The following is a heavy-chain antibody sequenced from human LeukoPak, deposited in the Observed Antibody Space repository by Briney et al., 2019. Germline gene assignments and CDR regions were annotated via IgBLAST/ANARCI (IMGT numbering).Heavy chain of an antibody. CDR2: IYPGDSDT. CDR1: GYIFSNYY. J-gene: IGHJ6*03. Sequence: GESLKISCQASGYIFSNYYIAWVRQMPGKGLEWMGIIYPGDSDTRYSPSFQGQVTISADKSISTAFLQWSSLKASDTAMYYCARQQVYGITAAGPAISYYYYYMDVWGKGTTVTISS. D-gene: IGHD6-13*01. CDR3: ARQQVYGITAAGPAISYYYYYMDV. V-gene: IGHV5-51*01.